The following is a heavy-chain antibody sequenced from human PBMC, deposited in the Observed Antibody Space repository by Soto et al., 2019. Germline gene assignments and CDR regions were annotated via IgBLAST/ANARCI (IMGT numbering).Heavy chain of an antibody. J-gene: IGHJ4*02. CDR1: GASISDGNYY. V-gene: IGHV4-30-4*01. CDR2: VYYSGST. CDR3: ARGRFLDF. Sequence: QVQLQESGPGLVKPSQTLSLTCSVSGASISDGNYYWTWIRQAPARGLEWIGYVYYSGSTYYNPSLQSRVTISADTHNNYSALKLNSVTVADTAVYICARGRFLDFWGQGILVTVSS. D-gene: IGHD3-3*01.